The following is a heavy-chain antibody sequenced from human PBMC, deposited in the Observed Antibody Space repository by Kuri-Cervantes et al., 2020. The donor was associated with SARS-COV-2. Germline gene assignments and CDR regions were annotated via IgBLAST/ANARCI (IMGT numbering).Heavy chain of an antibody. Sequence: ESLKISCAVSGDSIKSGYFWGWIRQPPGKPMEWIASIYHSGSTYYNPSLQSRVTISVDKSKNQFSLKMNSLTVADMAVYYCARDGKDFWTYYHMDVWGKGTTVTVSS. CDR1: GDSIKSGYF. D-gene: IGHD3/OR15-3a*01. CDR3: ARDGKDFWTYYHMDV. V-gene: IGHV4-38-2*02. J-gene: IGHJ6*03. CDR2: IYHSGST.